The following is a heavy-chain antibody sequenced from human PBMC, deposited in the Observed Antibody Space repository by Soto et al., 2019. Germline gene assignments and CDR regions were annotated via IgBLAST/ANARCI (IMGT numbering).Heavy chain of an antibody. J-gene: IGHJ4*02. CDR3: AKGVYGDYESYFDY. CDR2: ISYDGSNK. Sequence: GGSLRLSCAASGFTFSSYAMHGVRQAPGKGLEGVAVISYDGSNKYYADSVKGRFTISRDNSKNTLYLQMNSLRAEDTAVYYCAKGVYGDYESYFDYWGQGTLVTVSS. V-gene: IGHV3-30-3*01. D-gene: IGHD4-17*01. CDR1: GFTFSSYA.